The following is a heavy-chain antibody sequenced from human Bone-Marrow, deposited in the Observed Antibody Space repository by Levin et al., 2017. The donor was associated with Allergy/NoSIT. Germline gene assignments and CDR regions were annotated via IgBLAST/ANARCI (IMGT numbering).Heavy chain of an antibody. V-gene: IGHV3-7*01. CDR2: IKQDGSDR. J-gene: IGHJ4*02. CDR1: GFSFSTYW. Sequence: PGGSLRLSCAASGFSFSTYWMSWVRQAPGKGLEWVATIKQDGSDRYYAHSVEGRFTISRDHGRNSLYLQMNSLRAEDTAFYYCARGGNSASDYWGQGTLVTVSS. CDR3: ARGGNSASDY. D-gene: IGHD4-23*01.